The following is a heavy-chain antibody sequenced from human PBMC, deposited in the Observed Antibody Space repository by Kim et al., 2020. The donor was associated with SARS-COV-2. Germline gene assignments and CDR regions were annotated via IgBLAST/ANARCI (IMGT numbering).Heavy chain of an antibody. J-gene: IGHJ4*02. Sequence: ASVKVSCKASGYTFTSYYMHWVRQAPGQGLEWMGIINPSGGSTSYAQKFQGRVTMTRDTSTSTVYMELSSLRSEDTAVYYCARAAIYDILTGWGMGASDYWGQGTLVTVSS. CDR1: GYTFTSYY. CDR2: INPSGGST. V-gene: IGHV1-46*01. D-gene: IGHD3-9*01. CDR3: ARAAIYDILTGWGMGASDY.